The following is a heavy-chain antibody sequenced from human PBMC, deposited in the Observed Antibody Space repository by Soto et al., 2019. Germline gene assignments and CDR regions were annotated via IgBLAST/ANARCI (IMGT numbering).Heavy chain of an antibody. CDR3: ARTFRYDCWSCFPFYAMNG. V-gene: IGHV4-28*01. J-gene: IGHJ6*02. CDR2: IYYNGTT. CDR1: AYSISSGNW. D-gene: IGHD3-3*01. Sequence: QVQLQESGPGLGKPADTLSLTCAVSAYSISSGNWWGWIRQPPGKGLEWIGYIYYNGTTYYNPSLKSRVTLAVDASNYQFSLKVRSLTAVDTAVYYCARTFRYDCWSCFPFYAMNGWGQGTTVIVSS.